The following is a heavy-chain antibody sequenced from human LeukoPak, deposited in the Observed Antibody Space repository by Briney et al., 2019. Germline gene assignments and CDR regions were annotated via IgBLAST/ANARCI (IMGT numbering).Heavy chain of an antibody. CDR2: ISSSSSYI. V-gene: IGHV3-21*01. J-gene: IGHJ5*02. D-gene: IGHD4-17*01. CDR3: AGAGYGADNWFDP. Sequence: GGSLRLSCAASGFTFSSYSMNWVRQAPGKGLEWVSSISSSSSYIYYADSVKGRFTISRDNAKNSLYLQMNSLRAEDTAVYYCAGAGYGADNWFDPWGQGTLVTVSS. CDR1: GFTFSSYS.